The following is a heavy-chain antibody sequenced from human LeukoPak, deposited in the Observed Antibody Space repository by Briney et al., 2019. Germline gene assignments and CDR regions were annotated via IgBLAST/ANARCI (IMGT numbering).Heavy chain of an antibody. CDR1: GDSVSSNSAA. Sequence: SQTLSLTCAISGDSVSSNSAAWNWIRLSPSRGLEWLGRTYYRSKWYNDYAVSVKSRITINPDTSKNQFSLQLNSVTPEDTAVYYCARAPYEVIGGSIAVGDYYYYYYMDVWGKGTTVTVSS. J-gene: IGHJ6*03. D-gene: IGHD6-19*01. CDR2: TYYRSKWYN. V-gene: IGHV6-1*01. CDR3: ARAPYEVIGGSIAVGDYYYYYYMDV.